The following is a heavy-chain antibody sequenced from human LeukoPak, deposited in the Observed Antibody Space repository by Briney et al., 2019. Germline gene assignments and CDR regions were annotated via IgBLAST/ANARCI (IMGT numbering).Heavy chain of an antibody. J-gene: IGHJ4*02. V-gene: IGHV1-18*01. CDR1: GYTFTNYG. Sequence: ASVKVSCKASGYTFTNYGINWVRQAPGQGLEWMGWISPYNANTKYAQNFQGRVTMTTDTSTNTAYMELRSLKSDDTAVYSCARESTNYFDYWGQGTLVTVSS. CDR3: ARESTNYFDY. CDR2: ISPYNANT.